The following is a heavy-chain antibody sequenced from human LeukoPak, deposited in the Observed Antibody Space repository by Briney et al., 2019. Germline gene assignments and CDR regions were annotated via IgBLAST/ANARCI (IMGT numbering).Heavy chain of an antibody. CDR1: GYTFTSYG. D-gene: IGHD5-18*01. CDR2: ISAYNGNT. CDR3: AREMETAMAVYYFDY. J-gene: IGHJ4*02. Sequence: ASVKVSCKASGYTFTSYGISWVRQAPGQGLEWMGWISAYNGNTNYAQKLQGRVTMTTDTSTSTANMELRSLRSDDTAVYYCAREMETAMAVYYFDYWGQRTLVTVSS. V-gene: IGHV1-18*01.